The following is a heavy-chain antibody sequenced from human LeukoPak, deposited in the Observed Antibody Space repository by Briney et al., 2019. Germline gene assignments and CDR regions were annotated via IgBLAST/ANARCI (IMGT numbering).Heavy chain of an antibody. J-gene: IGHJ4*02. V-gene: IGHV3-11*06. CDR2: ISSTSTNI. CDR3: ARALRVTTVVTLDY. D-gene: IGHD4-23*01. Sequence: GGSLRLSCAASGFTFSDYYMSWIRQAPGKGLEWVSYISSTSTNINYADSVKGRFTISRDNAKNSLYLQMNSLRAEDTAVYYCARALRVTTVVTLDYWGQGTLVTVSS. CDR1: GFTFSDYY.